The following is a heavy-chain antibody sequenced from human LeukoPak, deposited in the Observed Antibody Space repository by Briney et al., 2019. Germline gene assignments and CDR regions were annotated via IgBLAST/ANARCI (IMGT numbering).Heavy chain of an antibody. J-gene: IGHJ4*02. CDR3: AKLQWLVQYYFDY. Sequence: PGGSLRLSCAASGFTFSSYAMSWGRQAPGKGLEWVSAISGSGGSTYYEDSVKGRFTISRDNSKNTLYLQMNSLRAEDTAVYYCAKLQWLVQYYFDYWGQGTLVTVSS. CDR1: GFTFSSYA. CDR2: ISGSGGST. D-gene: IGHD6-19*01. V-gene: IGHV3-23*01.